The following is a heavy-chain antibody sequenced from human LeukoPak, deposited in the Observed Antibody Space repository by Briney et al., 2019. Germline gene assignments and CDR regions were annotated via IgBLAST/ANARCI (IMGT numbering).Heavy chain of an antibody. V-gene: IGHV3-33*01. D-gene: IGHD2-15*01. CDR3: AGESRDCSGGSCYWYYYYYGMDV. CDR2: IWYDGSNK. J-gene: IGHJ6*02. CDR1: GFTFSSYG. Sequence: GRSLRLSCAASGFTFSSYGIHWVRQAPGKGLEWVAVIWYDGSNKYYADSVKGRFTISRDNSKNTLYLQMNSLRAEDTAVYYCAGESRDCSGGSCYWYYYYYGMDVWGQGTTVTVSS.